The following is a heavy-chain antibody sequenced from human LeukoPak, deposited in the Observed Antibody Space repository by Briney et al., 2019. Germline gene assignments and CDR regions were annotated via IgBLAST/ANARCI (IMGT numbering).Heavy chain of an antibody. CDR2: IYYSGST. D-gene: IGHD6-19*01. Sequence: SETLSLTCTVSGGSISSYYWSWIRQPPGKGLEWIGYIYYSGSTNYNPSLKSRVTISVDTSKNQFSLKLSSVTAADTAVYYCTKATKWLAFDDWGRGTLVTVSS. CDR3: TKATKWLAFDD. J-gene: IGHJ4*02. CDR1: GGSISSYY. V-gene: IGHV4-59*01.